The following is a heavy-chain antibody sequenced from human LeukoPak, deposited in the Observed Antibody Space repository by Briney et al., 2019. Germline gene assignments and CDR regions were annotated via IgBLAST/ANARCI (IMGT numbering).Heavy chain of an antibody. V-gene: IGHV4-59*01. CDR3: ARGKVSQREAYCGGDCYSFDP. Sequence: SETLSLTCTVSGGSISSYYWSWIRQPPGKGLEWIGYIYYSGSTNYNPSLKSRVTISVDTSKNQFSLKLSSVTAADTAVYYCARGKVSQREAYCGGDCYSFDPWGQGTLVTVSS. J-gene: IGHJ5*02. CDR1: GGSISSYY. D-gene: IGHD2-21*02. CDR2: IYYSGST.